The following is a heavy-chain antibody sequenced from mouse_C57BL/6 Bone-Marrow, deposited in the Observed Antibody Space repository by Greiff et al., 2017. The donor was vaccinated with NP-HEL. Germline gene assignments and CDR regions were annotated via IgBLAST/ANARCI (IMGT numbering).Heavy chain of an antibody. Sequence: EVKLVESGGDLVKPGGSLKLSCAASGFTFSSYGMSWVRQTPDKRLEWVATISSGGSYTYYPDSVKGRFTISRDNAMNTLSLQMRSLKSEDTAMKYCTIRDNGSYCMNEWGQGTTRTDCS. CDR3: TIRDNGSYCMNE. CDR2: ISSGGSYT. D-gene: IGHD1-1*01. CDR1: GFTFSSYG. J-gene: IGHJ2*01. V-gene: IGHV5-6*01.